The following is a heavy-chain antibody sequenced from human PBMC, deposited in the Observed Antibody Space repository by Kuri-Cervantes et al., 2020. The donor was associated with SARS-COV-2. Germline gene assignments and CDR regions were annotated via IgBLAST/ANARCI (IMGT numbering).Heavy chain of an antibody. D-gene: IGHD3-3*01. J-gene: IGHJ4*02. CDR1: GFTFSSYA. CDR3: ARAVRFLEWLPGDYFDY. V-gene: IGHV3-23*01. CDR2: ISGSGGST. Sequence: GGSLRFSCAASGFTFSSYAMSWVRQAPGKGLEWVSAISGSGGSTYYADSVKGRFTISRDNSKNTLYLQMNSLRAEDTAVYYCARAVRFLEWLPGDYFDYWGQGTLVTVSS.